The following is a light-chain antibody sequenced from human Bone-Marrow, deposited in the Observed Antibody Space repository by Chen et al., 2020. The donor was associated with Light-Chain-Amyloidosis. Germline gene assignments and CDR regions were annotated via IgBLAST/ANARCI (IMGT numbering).Light chain of an antibody. CDR2: EVT. J-gene: IGLJ1*01. Sequence: QSALTQPASVFGSPGQSLTISCTGTSSDVGGDNHVSWYQQHPDKAPQLMIYEVTNRPSWVPDRFSGSKSDNTASLTISGLQTEDEADYFCSSYTITNTLVFGSGTRVTVL. CDR1: SSDVGGDNH. V-gene: IGLV2-14*01. CDR3: SSYTITNTLV.